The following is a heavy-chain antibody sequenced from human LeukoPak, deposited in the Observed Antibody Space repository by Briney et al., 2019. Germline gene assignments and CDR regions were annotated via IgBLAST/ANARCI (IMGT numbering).Heavy chain of an antibody. D-gene: IGHD2-2*01. J-gene: IGHJ6*02. Sequence: SETLSLTCAVYGGSFSGYYWSWIRQPPGKGLEWIGEINHSGSTNYNPSLKGRVTISVDTSKNQFSLKLSSVTAADTAVYYCARVGYCSSTSCYSANPDYYYYGMDVWGQGTTVTVSS. V-gene: IGHV4-34*01. CDR1: GGSFSGYY. CDR3: ARVGYCSSTSCYSANPDYYYYGMDV. CDR2: INHSGST.